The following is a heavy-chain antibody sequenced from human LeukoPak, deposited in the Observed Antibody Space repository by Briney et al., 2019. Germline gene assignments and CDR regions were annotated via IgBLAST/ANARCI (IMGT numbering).Heavy chain of an antibody. Sequence: ASVKVSCKASGGTFSSYTISWVRQAPGQGLEWMGRIIPTLGIANYAQKFQGRVTITADKSTSTAYMELSSLRSEDTAVYYCARGVGGSWIFDYWGQGTLVTVSS. D-gene: IGHD1-26*01. CDR3: ARGVGGSWIFDY. J-gene: IGHJ4*02. CDR1: GGTFSSYT. CDR2: IIPTLGIA. V-gene: IGHV1-69*02.